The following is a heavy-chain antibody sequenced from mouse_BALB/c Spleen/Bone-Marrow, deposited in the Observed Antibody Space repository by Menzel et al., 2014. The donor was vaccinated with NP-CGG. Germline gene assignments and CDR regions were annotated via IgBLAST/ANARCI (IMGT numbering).Heavy chain of an antibody. D-gene: IGHD2-4*01. CDR2: ISTYSGNT. J-gene: IGHJ3*01. Sequence: QVQLQQSGPELVRPGVSVKISCKGSGYTFTDYAMHWVKQSHAKSLEWIGVISTYSGNTNYNQKFKGKATMTVDKSSSTAYMELARLTSEDSAIYYCARGIYYDSTWSAYWGQGTLVTVSA. CDR1: GYTFTDYA. CDR3: ARGIYYDSTWSAY. V-gene: IGHV1-67*01.